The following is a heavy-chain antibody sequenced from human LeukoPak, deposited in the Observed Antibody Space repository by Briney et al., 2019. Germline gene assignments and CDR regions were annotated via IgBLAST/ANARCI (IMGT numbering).Heavy chain of an antibody. CDR3: AGWNTDFWSSFYYGMDV. V-gene: IGHV4-59*01. D-gene: IGHD3-3*01. CDR2: IYHSGNS. J-gene: IGHJ6*02. Sequence: SETLSLTCTVSGASITSYNWNWVRQPPGKGLEWIGYIYHSGNSNYNPPLRSRVTISLDTSKNYFSLKLNSVTAADTAVYYCAGWNTDFWSSFYYGMDVWGQGTTVTVFS. CDR1: GASITSYN.